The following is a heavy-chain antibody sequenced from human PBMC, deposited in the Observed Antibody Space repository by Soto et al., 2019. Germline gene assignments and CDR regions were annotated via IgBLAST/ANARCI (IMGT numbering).Heavy chain of an antibody. D-gene: IGHD1-1*01. CDR3: ATRVPSRRRNWFDP. CDR2: INHSGST. Sequence: PSETLSLTCAVYGGSFSGYYWSWIRQPPGKGLEWIGEINHSGSTNYNPSLKSRVTISVDTSKNQFSLKLSSVTAADTAVYYCATRVPSRRRNWFDPWGQGTLVTVSS. CDR1: GGSFSGYY. J-gene: IGHJ5*02. V-gene: IGHV4-34*01.